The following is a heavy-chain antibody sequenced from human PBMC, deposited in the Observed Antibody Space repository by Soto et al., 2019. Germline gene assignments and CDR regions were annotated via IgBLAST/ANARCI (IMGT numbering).Heavy chain of an antibody. J-gene: IGHJ6*02. D-gene: IGHD5-18*01. CDR2: ISAYNGNT. CDR3: ARDLPNLSETAMVHYYYYGMDV. CDR1: GYTFTSYG. V-gene: IGHV1-18*01. Sequence: QVQLVQSGAEVKKPGASVKVSCKASGYTFTSYGISWVRQAPGQGLEWMGWISAYNGNTNYAQKLQGRVTMTTDTSTSTAYMELRSLRSDDTAVYYCARDLPNLSETAMVHYYYYGMDVWCQGTTVTVSS.